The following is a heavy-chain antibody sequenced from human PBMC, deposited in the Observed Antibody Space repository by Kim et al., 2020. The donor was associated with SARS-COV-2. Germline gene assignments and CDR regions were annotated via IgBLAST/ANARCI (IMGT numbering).Heavy chain of an antibody. CDR1: GGSISSSSYY. Sequence: SETLSLTCTVSGGSISSSSYYWGWIRQPPGKGLEWIGSIYYSGSTYYNPSLKSRVTISVDTSKNQFSLKLSSVTAADTAVYYCARHTETYYDILTGQGYFDYWGQGTLVTVSS. CDR2: IYYSGST. V-gene: IGHV4-39*01. CDR3: ARHTETYYDILTGQGYFDY. J-gene: IGHJ4*02. D-gene: IGHD3-9*01.